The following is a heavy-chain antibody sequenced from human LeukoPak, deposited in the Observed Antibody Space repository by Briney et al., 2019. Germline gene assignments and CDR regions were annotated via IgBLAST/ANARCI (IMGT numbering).Heavy chain of an antibody. CDR2: ISYDGSNK. J-gene: IGHJ4*02. CDR1: GFTFSSYA. V-gene: IGHV3-30*01. CDR3: ARELGSGSDY. Sequence: PGRSLRLSCAASGFTFSSYAMHWVRQAPGKGLEWVAVISYDGSNKYYADSVKGRFTISRDNSKNTLYLQMNSLRTEDTAVYYCARELGSGSDYWGQGTLVTVSS. D-gene: IGHD1-14*01.